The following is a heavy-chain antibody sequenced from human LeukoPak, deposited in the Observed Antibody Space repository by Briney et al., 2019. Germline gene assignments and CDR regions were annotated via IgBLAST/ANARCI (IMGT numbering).Heavy chain of an antibody. CDR2: IYYSGST. CDR3: ASVYYDFWSGQRTPGY. D-gene: IGHD3-3*01. V-gene: IGHV4-59*05. Sequence: SETLSLTCAVSGGSLSSYYWSWIRQPPGKGLEGIGGIYYSGSTYYNPSLTSRVTISVDTSKNQFSLKLSSVTAADAAVYYCASVYYDFWSGQRTPGYWGQGTLVTVSS. J-gene: IGHJ4*02. CDR1: GGSLSSYY.